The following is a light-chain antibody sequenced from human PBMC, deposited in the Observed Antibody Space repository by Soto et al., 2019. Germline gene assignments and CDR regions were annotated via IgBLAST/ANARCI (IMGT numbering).Light chain of an antibody. CDR1: DNIVHW. Sequence: DIPMTQSPSTLSASVGDRVAITCRASDNIVHWVAWYQQKPGKAPKLLIYKAANLADEVPSRFAGSGSGTDFPLTITRLQPDDFATYYCQHYNSFSRTFGQGTKVEV. CDR2: KAA. V-gene: IGKV1-5*03. CDR3: QHYNSFSRT. J-gene: IGKJ1*01.